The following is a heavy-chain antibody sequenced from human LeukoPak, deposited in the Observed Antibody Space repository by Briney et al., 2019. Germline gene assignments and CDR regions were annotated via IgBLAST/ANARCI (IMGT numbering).Heavy chain of an antibody. V-gene: IGHV3-9*01. CDR3: AKGAEIDH. CDR1: GFTFDDYA. J-gene: IGHJ4*02. Sequence: GGSLRLSCAASGFTFDDYAMHWVRQAPGKGLERVSGISWNSGSIGYADSVKGRFTISRDNAKNSLYLQMNSLRVEDTAIYYCAKGAEIDHWGQGTLVTVSS. CDR2: ISWNSGSI.